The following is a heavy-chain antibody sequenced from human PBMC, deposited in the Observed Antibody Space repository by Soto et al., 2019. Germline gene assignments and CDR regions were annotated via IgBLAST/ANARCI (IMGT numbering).Heavy chain of an antibody. D-gene: IGHD3-22*01. CDR1: GYTFTIYG. J-gene: IGHJ4*02. CDR2: ISGYNGNT. CDR3: ARVDYYDSSGYYGY. Sequence: QVQLVQSGAEVKKPGASVKVSCKASGYTFTIYGISWVRQAPGQGLEWMGWISGYNGNTDYAQNLQDRVTLTTDASTSSVYMELRSLSSDATAVYYCARVDYYDSSGYYGYWGQGTRITVSS. V-gene: IGHV1-18*04.